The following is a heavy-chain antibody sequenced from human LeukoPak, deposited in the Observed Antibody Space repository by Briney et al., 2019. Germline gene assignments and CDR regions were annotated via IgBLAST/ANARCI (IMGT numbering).Heavy chain of an antibody. D-gene: IGHD6-6*01. Sequence: GASVKVSCKASGGTFSSYAISWVRQAPGQGLEWMGGIIPIFGTANYAQKFQGRVTITADESTSTAYMELSSLRSEDTAVYYCARVTEYSSSYNLFDYWGQGTLVTVSS. CDR3: ARVTEYSSSYNLFDY. CDR1: GGTFSSYA. CDR2: IIPIFGTA. V-gene: IGHV1-69*13. J-gene: IGHJ4*02.